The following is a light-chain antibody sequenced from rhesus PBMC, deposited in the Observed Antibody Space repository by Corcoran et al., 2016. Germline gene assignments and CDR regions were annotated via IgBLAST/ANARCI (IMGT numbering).Light chain of an antibody. Sequence: DIQMTQSPSSLSASEGDTGTITCRASQGIRSRLNWFQQKPGKTPKLLIYDASILESGVPSRFSGSGSGTDFTLTCSSLQPDDFATYYFLQHNSYPFTFGPGTKLDIK. J-gene: IGKJ3*01. V-gene: IGKV1-28*02. CDR2: DAS. CDR1: QGIRSR. CDR3: LQHNSYPFT.